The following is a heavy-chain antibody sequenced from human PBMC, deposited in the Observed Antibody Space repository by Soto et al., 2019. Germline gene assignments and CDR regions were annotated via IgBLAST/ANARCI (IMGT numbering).Heavy chain of an antibody. V-gene: IGHV4-34*01. D-gene: IGHD2-8*02. CDR2: INHNGSS. Sequence: SETMSLTCAVYGGSISGYDWTWIRQPPGTGLEWIGEINHNGSSNYNPSLKSRVTISVDTSKNQFSLKLTSVTAADTAVYYCARDKITGLFDYWGQGTLVTVSS. CDR3: ARDKITGLFDY. J-gene: IGHJ4*02. CDR1: GGSISGYD.